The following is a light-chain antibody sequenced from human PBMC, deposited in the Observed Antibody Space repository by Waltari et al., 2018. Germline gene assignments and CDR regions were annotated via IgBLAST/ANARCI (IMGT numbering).Light chain of an antibody. J-gene: IGLJ2*01. Sequence: QSALTQPASVSGSPGQSITIPCTGTSSDVGTYNYVSWYQQHPGRAPQLMIYDVSNRPSGVSNRFSGSKSGNTASLTISGLQAEDEADYYCSSYTISNTRLFGGGTKLTVL. CDR3: SSYTISNTRL. CDR1: SSDVGTYNY. V-gene: IGLV2-14*03. CDR2: DVS.